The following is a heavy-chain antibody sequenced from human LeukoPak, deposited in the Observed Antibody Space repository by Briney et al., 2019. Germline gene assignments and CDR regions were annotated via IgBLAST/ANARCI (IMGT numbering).Heavy chain of an antibody. CDR1: GASISSSSYY. CDR3: ARLGWDLVVVDY. J-gene: IGHJ4*02. V-gene: IGHV4-39*01. Sequence: PSETLSLTCSVSGASISSSSYYWGWIRQPPGKGLEWIGSIYYSGSTYYHPSLKSRVTVSVDTSKNQFSLKLSSVTAADTAVYYCARLGWDLVVVDYWGQGTLVTVSS. D-gene: IGHD3-22*01. CDR2: IYYSGST.